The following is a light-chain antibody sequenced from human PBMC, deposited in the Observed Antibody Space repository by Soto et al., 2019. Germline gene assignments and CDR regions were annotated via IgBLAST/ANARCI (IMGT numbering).Light chain of an antibody. J-gene: IGKJ1*01. CDR3: QHYNSYSEA. Sequence: EIVMTQSPATLSVSPGDRATFSCRASQSVSSNLAWYQQKPGQAPRLLIYGASIRATGIPARFSGSGSGTEFTLTISSLQPDDFATYYCQHYNSYSEAFGQGTKVDIK. CDR2: GAS. V-gene: IGKV3-15*01. CDR1: QSVSSN.